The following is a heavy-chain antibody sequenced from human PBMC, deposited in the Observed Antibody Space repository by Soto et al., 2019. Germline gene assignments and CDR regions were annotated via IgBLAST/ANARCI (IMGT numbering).Heavy chain of an antibody. CDR2: INHSGST. V-gene: IGHV4-34*01. Sequence: QVQLQQWGAGLLKPSETLSLTCAVYGGSFSGYYWSWIRQPPGKGLEWIGEINHSGSTNYNPSLMSRVTTAVDXXKXQXXLKLSSVTAADTAVYYCARMGYSSGWYVVSAPLAYWGQGTLVTVSS. J-gene: IGHJ4*02. D-gene: IGHD6-19*01. CDR3: ARMGYSSGWYVVSAPLAY. CDR1: GGSFSGYY.